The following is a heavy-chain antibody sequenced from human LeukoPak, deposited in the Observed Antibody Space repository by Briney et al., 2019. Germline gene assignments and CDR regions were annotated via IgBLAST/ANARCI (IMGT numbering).Heavy chain of an antibody. CDR1: GYSFTYW. CDR3: ASARHGDYVWDY. J-gene: IGHJ4*02. D-gene: IGHD4-17*01. CDR2: IYSGDSHT. Sequence: GESLKISCKGSGYSFTYWIGWVRQMPGKGLEWMGIIYSGDSHTKYSPSFQGRVAISADKSISTAYLQWSSLEASDTAMYYCASARHGDYVWDYWGQGTLVPASS. V-gene: IGHV5-51*01.